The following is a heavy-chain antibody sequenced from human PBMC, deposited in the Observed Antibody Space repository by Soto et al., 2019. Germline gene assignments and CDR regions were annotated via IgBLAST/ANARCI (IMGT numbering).Heavy chain of an antibody. D-gene: IGHD5-12*01. J-gene: IGHJ4*02. V-gene: IGHV4-31*03. CDR1: GGSISSGTSY. CDR2: IFYSGSF. Sequence: PSETLSLTCTVSGGSISSGTSYWSWIRQRPGKGLEWIGYIFYSGSFYYTPSLRGRVMILADTSKNQFTLRLSSVTAADTAVYYCARDSGDRVAKFDYGGQGTLVTVSS. CDR3: ARDSGDRVAKFDY.